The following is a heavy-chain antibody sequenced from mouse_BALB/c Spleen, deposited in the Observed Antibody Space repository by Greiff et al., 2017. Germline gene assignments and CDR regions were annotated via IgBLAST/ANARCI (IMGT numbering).Heavy chain of an antibody. V-gene: IGHV5-4*02. D-gene: IGHD2-4*01. J-gene: IGHJ2*01. Sequence: EVQLVESGGGLVKPGGSLKLSCAASGFTFSDYYMYWVRQTPEKRLEWVATISDGGSYTYYPDSVKGRFTISRDNAKNNLYLQMSSLKSEDTAMYYCARTYDYDVDYWGQGTTLTVSS. CDR2: ISDGGSYT. CDR1: GFTFSDYY. CDR3: ARTYDYDVDY.